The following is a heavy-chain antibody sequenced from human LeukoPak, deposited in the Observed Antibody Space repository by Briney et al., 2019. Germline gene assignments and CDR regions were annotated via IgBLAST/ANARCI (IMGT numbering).Heavy chain of an antibody. CDR2: IYYSGST. Sequence: PSETLSLTCTVSGGSISSGGYYWSWIRQHPGKGLEWIGYIYYSGSTYYNPSLKSRVTISVDTSKNQFSLKLSSVTAADTAVYYCARGARIQLWRGPTSSGGKFDPWGQGTLVTVSS. J-gene: IGHJ5*02. CDR3: ARGARIQLWRGPTSSGGKFDP. D-gene: IGHD5-18*01. V-gene: IGHV4-31*03. CDR1: GGSISSGGYY.